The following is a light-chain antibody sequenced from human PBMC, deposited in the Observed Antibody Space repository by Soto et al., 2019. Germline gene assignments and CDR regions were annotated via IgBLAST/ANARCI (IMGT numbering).Light chain of an antibody. J-gene: IGKJ4*01. CDR3: QQYYSYPFT. CDR2: AAS. V-gene: IGKV1-8*01. Sequence: AIRMTQSPSSLSASTGDRVTITCRASQGISSYLAWYQQKPGKAPKLLIYAASTLQSGVPSRFSGSGSGTDFTLTISGLQSEDFATYYCQQYYSYPFTFGGGTKVEIK. CDR1: QGISSY.